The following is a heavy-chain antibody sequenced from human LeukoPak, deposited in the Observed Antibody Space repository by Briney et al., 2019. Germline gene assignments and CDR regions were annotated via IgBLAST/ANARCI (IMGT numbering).Heavy chain of an antibody. CDR2: IIPIFGIA. Sequence: SVKVSCKASGGTFSSYAISWVRQAPGQGLEWMGGIIPIFGIANYAQRFQGRVTITADKSTSTAYMELSSLRSEDTAVYYCARAGGYYDFWSGYPHWGQGTLVTVSS. D-gene: IGHD3-3*01. CDR3: ARAGGYYDFWSGYPH. V-gene: IGHV1-69*10. CDR1: GGTFSSYA. J-gene: IGHJ4*02.